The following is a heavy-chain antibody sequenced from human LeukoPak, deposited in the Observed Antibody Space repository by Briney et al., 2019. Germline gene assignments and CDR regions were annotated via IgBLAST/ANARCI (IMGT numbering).Heavy chain of an antibody. V-gene: IGHV1-2*02. Sequence: ASVKVSCKASGYTFTGYYMHWARQAPGQGLEWMGWINPNSGGTNYAQKFQGRVTMTRDTSISTAYMELSRLRSDDTAVYYCARDRATVTDGVWFDPWGQGTLVTVSS. J-gene: IGHJ5*02. CDR1: GYTFTGYY. CDR2: INPNSGGT. CDR3: ARDRATVTDGVWFDP. D-gene: IGHD4-17*01.